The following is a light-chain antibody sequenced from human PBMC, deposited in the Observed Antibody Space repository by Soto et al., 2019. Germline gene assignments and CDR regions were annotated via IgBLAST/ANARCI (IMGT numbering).Light chain of an antibody. Sequence: EIVFTQSPATLSVSPGERATLSRRASQSMSSNLAWYQQKPGQVPRLLIYDASTRAAGIPAGFSGSGSGTEFTLTISSLQSEDFAIYYCQQYNNWPLTFGGGTKVDIK. V-gene: IGKV3-15*01. J-gene: IGKJ4*01. CDR2: DAS. CDR1: QSMSSN. CDR3: QQYNNWPLT.